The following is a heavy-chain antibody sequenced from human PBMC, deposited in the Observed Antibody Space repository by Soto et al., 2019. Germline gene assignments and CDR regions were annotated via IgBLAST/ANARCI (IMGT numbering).Heavy chain of an antibody. V-gene: IGHV3-7*05. CDR3: ASPQQWLGQRGDFDY. CDR1: GFTFSSYW. D-gene: IGHD6-19*01. CDR2: IRQDGSDK. J-gene: IGHJ4*02. Sequence: ESGGGLVQPGGSLRLSCAASGFTFSSYWMSWVRQAPGKGLEWVANIRQDGSDKYYVDSVKGRFTISRDNSKNSLYLQMNSLRAEDTAIYYCASPQQWLGQRGDFDYWGQGTLVTVSS.